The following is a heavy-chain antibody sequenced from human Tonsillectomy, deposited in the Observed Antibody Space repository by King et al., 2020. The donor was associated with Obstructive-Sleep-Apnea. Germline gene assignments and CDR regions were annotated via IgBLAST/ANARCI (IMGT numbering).Heavy chain of an antibody. V-gene: IGHV3-30*04. CDR1: GFTFSGYA. Sequence: VQLVESGGGVVQPGRSLRLSCAASGFTFSGYAMHWVRQAPGRGLEWVAVLSSDGNNKYYGDSVKGRFTISRDNSKNTLFLQMNNLRADEDTATYYCAGDGGSSSSWLFSWGQGTLVIVSS. D-gene: IGHD2-2*01. J-gene: IGHJ4*02. CDR2: LSSDGNNK. CDR3: AGDGGSSSSWLFS.